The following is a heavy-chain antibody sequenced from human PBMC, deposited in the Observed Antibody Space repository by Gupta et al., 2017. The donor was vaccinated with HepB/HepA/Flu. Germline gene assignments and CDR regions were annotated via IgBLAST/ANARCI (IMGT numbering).Heavy chain of an antibody. CDR1: GGSMSSYY. V-gene: IGHV4-59*01. CDR3: ARAPYDDYGLDV. CDR2: IYYSGST. D-gene: IGHD3-22*01. Sequence: QVQLQESGPGLVKPSETLSLTCTVSGGSMSSYYWSWMRQPPGKELEWIGYIYYSGSTNDNPSLKSRVTISVDTAKKQFSLKLRSVNAADTAVYYWARAPYDDYGLDVWGQGTTVPVSS. J-gene: IGHJ6*02.